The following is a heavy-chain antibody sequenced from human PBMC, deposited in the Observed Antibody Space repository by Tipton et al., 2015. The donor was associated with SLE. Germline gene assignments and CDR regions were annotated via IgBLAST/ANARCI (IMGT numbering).Heavy chain of an antibody. Sequence: QVQLVQSGADVKKPGASMKVSCKTSGYTFSDYYIHWMRQAPGQGLEWIGIIITSEGRTNYAQKFWGRVSMTRDMSTSTIYMELDSPTSDDTAVYYCLRELVGGHFDYWGQGTLVTFSS. CDR1: GYTFSDYY. CDR3: LRELVGGHFDY. CDR2: IITSEGRT. V-gene: IGHV1-46*01. J-gene: IGHJ4*02. D-gene: IGHD3-16*01.